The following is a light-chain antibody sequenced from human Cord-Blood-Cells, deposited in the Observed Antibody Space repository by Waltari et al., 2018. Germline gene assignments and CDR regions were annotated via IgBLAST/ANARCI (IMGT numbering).Light chain of an antibody. J-gene: IGLJ1*01. CDR3: CSYAGSSTYV. Sequence: QSALTQPASVSGSPGQSITISCTGTSSEVVSYNLVSWSQQNPGKAPKLMIYEGSKRPSGVSNRCSGAKSGNTASLTISGLQAEDEADYYCCSYAGSSTYVFGTGTKVTVL. CDR2: EGS. CDR1: SSEVVSYNL. V-gene: IGLV2-23*01.